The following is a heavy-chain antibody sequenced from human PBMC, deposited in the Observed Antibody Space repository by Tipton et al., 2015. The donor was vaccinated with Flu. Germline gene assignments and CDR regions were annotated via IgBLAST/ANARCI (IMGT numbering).Heavy chain of an antibody. Sequence: TLSLTCAVYGGSFSGYYWSWIRQPPGKGLEWIGEINHSGSTNYNPSLKSRVTISVDTSKNQFSLKLSSVTAADTAVYYCARDGGYSYGLYYYYGMDVWGQGTTVTVSS. CDR2: INHSGST. D-gene: IGHD5-18*01. CDR3: ARDGGYSYGLYYYYGMDV. V-gene: IGHV4-34*01. CDR1: GGSFSGYY. J-gene: IGHJ6*02.